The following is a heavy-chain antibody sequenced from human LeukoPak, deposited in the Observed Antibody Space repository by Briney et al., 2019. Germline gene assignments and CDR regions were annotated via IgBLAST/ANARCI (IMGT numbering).Heavy chain of an antibody. Sequence: PSETLSLTSTVSGGSISSGGYYWSWIRQHPGKGLEWIGYIYYSGSTYYNPSLKSRVTISVDRSKNQFSLKLSSVTAADTAVYYCARDPGYCSGGSCHNWFDPWGQGTLVTVSS. V-gene: IGHV4-31*03. CDR2: IYYSGST. D-gene: IGHD2-15*01. J-gene: IGHJ5*02. CDR3: ARDPGYCSGGSCHNWFDP. CDR1: GGSISSGGYY.